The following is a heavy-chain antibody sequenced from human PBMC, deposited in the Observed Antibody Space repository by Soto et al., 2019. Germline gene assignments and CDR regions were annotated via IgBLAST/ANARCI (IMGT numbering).Heavy chain of an antibody. CDR2: IYYSGST. Sequence: PSETLSLTCTVSGGSISSGGYYWSWIRQHPGKGLEWIGYIYYSGSTYYNPSLKSRVTISVDTSKNQFSLKLSSVTAADTAVYYCARDKANWFDPWGQGTLVTVS. V-gene: IGHV4-31*03. CDR1: GGSISSGGYY. J-gene: IGHJ5*02. CDR3: ARDKANWFDP.